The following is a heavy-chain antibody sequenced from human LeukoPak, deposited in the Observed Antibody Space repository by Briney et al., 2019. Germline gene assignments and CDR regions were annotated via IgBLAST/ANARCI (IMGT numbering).Heavy chain of an antibody. J-gene: IGHJ4*02. V-gene: IGHV3-23*01. CDR1: GFTFTSYG. D-gene: IGHD3-10*01. CDR3: AKGVLPTGFDY. Sequence: GGSLRLSCAASGFTFTSYGMTWVRQAPGKGLEWVSAISGSGGNTYYADSVKGRFTISRDNSKNTLYLQMNSLRAEDTAIYYCAKGVLPTGFDYWGQGTLVTVSS. CDR2: ISGSGGNT.